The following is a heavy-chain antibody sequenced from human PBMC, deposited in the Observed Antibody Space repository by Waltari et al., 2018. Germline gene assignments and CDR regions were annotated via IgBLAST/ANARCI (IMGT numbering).Heavy chain of an antibody. D-gene: IGHD1-26*01. CDR1: GGSFSGYY. CDR3: ARGNGGYSD. Sequence: QVQLQQWGAGLLKPSETLSLTCGVSGGSFSGYYWGWIRQPPGKGLEWIGEVDNGGSATYHPSLKSRVTMSVDTSSNQFSLKMISVTAADTAVYYCARGNGGYSDWGPGALVAVSS. V-gene: IGHV4-34*02. J-gene: IGHJ4*02. CDR2: VDNGGSA.